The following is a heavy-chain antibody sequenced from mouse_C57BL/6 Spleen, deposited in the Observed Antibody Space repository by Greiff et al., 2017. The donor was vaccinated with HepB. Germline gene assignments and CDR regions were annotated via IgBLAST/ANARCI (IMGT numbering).Heavy chain of an antibody. CDR2: ISSGGDYI. J-gene: IGHJ3*01. CDR1: GFTFSSYA. Sequence: EVKLMESGEGLVKPGGSLKLSCAASGFTFSSYAMSWVRQTPEKRLEWVAYISSGGDYIYYADTVKGRFTISRDNARNTLYLQMSSLKSEDTAMYYCTRGGNPSWFAYWGQGTLVTVSA. CDR3: TRGGNPSWFAY. V-gene: IGHV5-9-1*02. D-gene: IGHD2-1*01.